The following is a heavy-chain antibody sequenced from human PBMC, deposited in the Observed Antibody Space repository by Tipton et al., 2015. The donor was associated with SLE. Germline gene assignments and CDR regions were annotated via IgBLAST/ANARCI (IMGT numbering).Heavy chain of an antibody. J-gene: IGHJ4*02. CDR3: ASELGIKGGFDY. CDR2: IYHSGTT. D-gene: IGHD7-27*01. Sequence: TLSLTCTVSGASISGGGYSWNWIRQPPGKGLEWIGYIYHSGTTYYNPSLKSRVTLSVDNSKNTLYLQMNSLRAEDTAVYYCASELGIKGGFDYWGQGTLVTVSS. CDR1: GASISGGGYS. V-gene: IGHV4-30-2*02.